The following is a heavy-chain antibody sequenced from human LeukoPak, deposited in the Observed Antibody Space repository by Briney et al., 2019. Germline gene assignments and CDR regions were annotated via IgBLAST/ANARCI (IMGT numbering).Heavy chain of an antibody. V-gene: IGHV3-53*01. CDR1: GFTVSSNY. CDR2: IYSDDSP. Sequence: GGSLRLSYAASGFTVSSNYMSWVRQAPGKGLECVSVIYSDDSPYHADSVKGRFTISRDNSENTLYLQMNSLRAEDTAVYYCARGVGGYSYGTYYYYYMDVWGKGTTVTVSS. CDR3: ARGVGGYSYGTYYYYYMDV. J-gene: IGHJ6*03. D-gene: IGHD5-18*01.